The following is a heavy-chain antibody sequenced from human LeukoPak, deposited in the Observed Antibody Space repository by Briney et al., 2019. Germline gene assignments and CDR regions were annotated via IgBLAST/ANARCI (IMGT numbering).Heavy chain of an antibody. Sequence: PGRSLRLSCAASGXTFSSYAMHWVRQAPGKGLEWVAVISYDGSNKYYADSVKGRITISRDNSKNTPYLQMNSLRAEDTAVYYCARDAIVATSRSGNYFDHWGQGTLVTVSS. CDR2: ISYDGSNK. CDR3: ARDAIVATSRSGNYFDH. D-gene: IGHD5-12*01. V-gene: IGHV3-30-3*01. J-gene: IGHJ4*02. CDR1: GXTFSSYA.